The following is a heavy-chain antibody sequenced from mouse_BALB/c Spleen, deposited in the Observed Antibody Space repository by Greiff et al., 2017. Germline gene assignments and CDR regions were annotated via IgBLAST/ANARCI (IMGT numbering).Heavy chain of an antibody. V-gene: IGHV1S29*02. J-gene: IGHJ1*01. CDR3: ARAPLWYFDV. CDR1: GYTFTDYN. CDR2: IYPYNGGT. Sequence: EVQLQQSGPELVKPGASVKISCKASGYTFTDYNMHWVKQSHGKSLEWIGYIYPYNGGTGYNQKFKSKATLTVDNSSSTAYMELRSLTSEDSAVYCCARAPLWYFDVWGAGTTVTVSS.